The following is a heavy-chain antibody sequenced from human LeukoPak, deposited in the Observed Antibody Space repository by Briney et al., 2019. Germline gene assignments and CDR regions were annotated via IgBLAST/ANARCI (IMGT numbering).Heavy chain of an antibody. Sequence: SETLSLTCTDSGGSISSYYWSWIRQPPGKGLEWIGYIYYSGSTNYNPSLKSRVTISVDTSKNQFSLKLSSVTAADTAVYYCARGDCDFWSGYYNPNWFDPWGQGTLVTVSS. CDR1: GGSISSYY. V-gene: IGHV4-59*01. J-gene: IGHJ5*02. CDR2: IYYSGST. D-gene: IGHD3-3*01. CDR3: ARGDCDFWSGYYNPNWFDP.